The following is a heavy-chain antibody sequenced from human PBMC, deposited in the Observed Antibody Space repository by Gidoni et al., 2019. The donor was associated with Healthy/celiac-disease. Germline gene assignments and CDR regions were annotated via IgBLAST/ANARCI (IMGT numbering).Heavy chain of an antibody. CDR2: TYYRGST. V-gene: IGHV4-39*01. J-gene: IGHJ4*02. D-gene: IGHD1-1*01. CDR3: ASVSDDDDDPYSFDY. CDR1: GGSLSSSSYY. Sequence: QLQLQELGPGLVKPSETRSLTCTVSGGSLSSSSYYWGWLRQPPGKGLEWIGSTYYRGSTYYNPSLKSRDTISVDTTKNQFSLKLISVTATDTAVYYCASVSDDDDDPYSFDYWGQGTLVTVSS.